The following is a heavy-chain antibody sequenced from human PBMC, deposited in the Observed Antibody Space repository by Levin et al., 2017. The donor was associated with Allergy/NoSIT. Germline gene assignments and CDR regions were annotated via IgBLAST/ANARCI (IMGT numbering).Heavy chain of an antibody. CDR2: IYYSGST. J-gene: IGHJ5*02. Sequence: RSSETLSLTCTVSGGSISSSSYYWGWIRQPPGKGLEWIGSIYYSGSTYYNPSLKSRVTISVDTSKNQFSLKLSSVTAADTAVYYCARVYYDFWSGSQGWFDPWGQGTLVTVSS. V-gene: IGHV4-39*07. CDR1: GGSISSSSYY. CDR3: ARVYYDFWSGSQGWFDP. D-gene: IGHD3-3*01.